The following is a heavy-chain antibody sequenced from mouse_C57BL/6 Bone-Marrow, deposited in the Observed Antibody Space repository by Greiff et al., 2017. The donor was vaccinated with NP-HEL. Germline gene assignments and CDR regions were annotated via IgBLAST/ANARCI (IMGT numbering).Heavy chain of an antibody. CDR1: GFTFTDYY. Sequence: EVKLVESGGGLVQPGGSLSLSCAASGFTFTDYYMSWVRQPPGKALEWLGFIRNKANGYTTEYSASVKGRFTISRDNSQSILYLQMNALRAEDSATYYCARRCYDGYLDYWGQGTTLTVSS. CDR3: ARRCYDGYLDY. V-gene: IGHV7-3*01. CDR2: IRNKANGYTT. J-gene: IGHJ2*01. D-gene: IGHD2-3*01.